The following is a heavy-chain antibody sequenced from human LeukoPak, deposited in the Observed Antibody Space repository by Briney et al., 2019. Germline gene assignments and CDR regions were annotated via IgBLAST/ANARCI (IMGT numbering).Heavy chain of an antibody. D-gene: IGHD3-10*01. Sequence: GGSLRLSCAASGFTFSSYEMNWVRQAPGKGLEWVSYTSSIGTSIYYADSVKGRFTISRDNAKNSLYLQMNSLRVEDTAVYYCARDRNRMVRGVKFDPWGQGTLVTVSS. CDR2: TSSIGTSI. V-gene: IGHV3-48*03. CDR1: GFTFSSYE. CDR3: ARDRNRMVRGVKFDP. J-gene: IGHJ5*02.